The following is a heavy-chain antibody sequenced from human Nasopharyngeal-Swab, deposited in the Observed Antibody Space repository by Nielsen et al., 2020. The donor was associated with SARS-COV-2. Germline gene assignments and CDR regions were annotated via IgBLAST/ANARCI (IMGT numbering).Heavy chain of an antibody. J-gene: IGHJ5*02. Sequence: GESLKISCAASGFTFSTYWMHWVRQVPGKGLVWVSRINGDGSSTFYAGSVRGRFTISRDNAKNSLYLQMNSLRAEDTAVYYCARELAAAGQARWFDPWGQGTLVTVSS. V-gene: IGHV3-74*01. CDR2: INGDGSST. CDR1: GFTFSTYW. D-gene: IGHD6-13*01. CDR3: ARELAAAGQARWFDP.